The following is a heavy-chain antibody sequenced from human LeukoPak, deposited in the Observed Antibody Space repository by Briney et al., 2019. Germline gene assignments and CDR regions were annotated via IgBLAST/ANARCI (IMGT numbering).Heavy chain of an antibody. D-gene: IGHD2-15*01. J-gene: IGHJ4*02. CDR1: GYTFTGYY. Sequence: ASVKVSCKASGYTFTGYYMHWVRQAPGQGLEWMGWINPNSGGTNYAQKFQGRVTMTRDTSISTAYMERSRLRSDDTAVYYCARRYCSGGSCYSLNHWGQGTLVTVSS. CDR2: INPNSGGT. V-gene: IGHV1-2*02. CDR3: ARRYCSGGSCYSLNH.